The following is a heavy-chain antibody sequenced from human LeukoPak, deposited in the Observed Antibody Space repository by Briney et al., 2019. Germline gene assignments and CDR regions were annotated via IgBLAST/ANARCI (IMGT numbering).Heavy chain of an antibody. D-gene: IGHD6-13*01. Sequence: ASVTVSCTASGYMFTAYYMHWVRQAPGQGLEWLAWISLNSGATNYAQRFQGRVTMTRDTSISTAYMEVTWLTSDDTAVYYCVTSSGYSSSWGAFDIWGQGTMVTVSS. CDR3: VTSSGYSSSWGAFDI. CDR2: ISLNSGAT. J-gene: IGHJ3*02. CDR1: GYMFTAYY. V-gene: IGHV1-2*02.